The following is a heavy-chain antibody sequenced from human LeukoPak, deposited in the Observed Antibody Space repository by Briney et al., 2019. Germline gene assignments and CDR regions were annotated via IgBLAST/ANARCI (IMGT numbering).Heavy chain of an antibody. Sequence: GGSLRLSCAASGFTFSSYGMQWVRQAPGKGVEWVAVIWYDGSNKYYADSVKGRFTISRDNSKNMVYMKMNSLRAEDTSVNYCARPLGIAAAHAFDIWGQGTMVTVSS. V-gene: IGHV3-33*01. CDR2: IWYDGSNK. CDR1: GFTFSSYG. J-gene: IGHJ3*02. CDR3: ARPLGIAAAHAFDI. D-gene: IGHD6-13*01.